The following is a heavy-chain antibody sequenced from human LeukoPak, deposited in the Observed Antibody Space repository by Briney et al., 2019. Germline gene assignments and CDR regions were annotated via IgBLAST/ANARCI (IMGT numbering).Heavy chain of an antibody. Sequence: TGGSVRLLYAVSGHPFRRYAMSWVRQARGKGLEWVSYIRGPWGSKFYADSAQRRYHNSRHISKNPLYLQMNSLRAEDTAVYYCAKVPFDWISAANFYDFMDVWGKGTTVTPSS. CDR1: GHPFRRYA. D-gene: IGHD3-9*01. CDR3: AKVPFDWISAANFYDFMDV. J-gene: IGHJ6*03. CDR2: IRGPWGSK. V-gene: IGHV3-23*01.